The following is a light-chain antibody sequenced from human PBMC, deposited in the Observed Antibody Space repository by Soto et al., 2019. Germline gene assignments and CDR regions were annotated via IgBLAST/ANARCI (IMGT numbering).Light chain of an antibody. CDR2: DNN. CDR3: GTWDSSLSAGV. J-gene: IGLJ3*02. Sequence: QSLLTQPPSVSATPGQKVTISCSGSSSNIGNNYVSWYQQLPGTAPKLLIYDNNKRPSGIPDRFSGSKSGTSATLGITGLQTGDEADYYCGTWDSSLSAGVFGGGTKLTVI. CDR1: SSNIGNNY. V-gene: IGLV1-51*01.